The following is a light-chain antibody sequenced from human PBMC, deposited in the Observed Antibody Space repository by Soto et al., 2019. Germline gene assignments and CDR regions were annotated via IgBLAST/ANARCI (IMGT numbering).Light chain of an antibody. CDR2: KTS. CDR1: QSISSW. V-gene: IGKV1-5*03. J-gene: IGKJ4*01. CDR3: QQYDSYPLT. Sequence: DIQMTQSPSTLSASVGGRVTITCRASQSISSWLAWYQKKPGKAPNLLIYKTSSLESGVPSRFSGSGSGTEFTLTVNSLQPDDFATYYCQQYDSYPLTFGGGTKVEIK.